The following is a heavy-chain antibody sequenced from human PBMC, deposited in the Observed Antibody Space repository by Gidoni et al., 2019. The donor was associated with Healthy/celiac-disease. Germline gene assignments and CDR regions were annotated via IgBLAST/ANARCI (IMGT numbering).Heavy chain of an antibody. J-gene: IGHJ4*02. Sequence: EVQRVESGGGLVKPGGSVRLSCAASGFTFSSYAMSWVRPAPGKGMAWVLVISGSGGSTYYADSVKGRFTISRDNSKNTLYLQMNSLRAEDTAVYYCAKDPHSSGWSRFDYWGQGTLVTVSS. CDR1: GFTFSSYA. CDR2: ISGSGGST. D-gene: IGHD6-19*01. CDR3: AKDPHSSGWSRFDY. V-gene: IGHV3-23*04.